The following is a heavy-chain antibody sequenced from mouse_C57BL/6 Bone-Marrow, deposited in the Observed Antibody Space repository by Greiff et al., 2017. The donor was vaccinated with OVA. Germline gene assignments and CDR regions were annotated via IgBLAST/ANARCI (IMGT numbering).Heavy chain of an antibody. J-gene: IGHJ2*01. CDR2: INPNNGGT. Sequence: EVQLQQSGPELVKPGASVKISCKASGYTFADYYMNWVKQSHGKSLEWIGDINPNNGGTSYNQKFKGKATLTVDKSSSTAYMELRSLTSEDSAVYYCWDRGFDYWGQGTTLTVSS. D-gene: IGHD3-3*01. CDR3: WDRGFDY. V-gene: IGHV1-26*01. CDR1: GYTFADYY.